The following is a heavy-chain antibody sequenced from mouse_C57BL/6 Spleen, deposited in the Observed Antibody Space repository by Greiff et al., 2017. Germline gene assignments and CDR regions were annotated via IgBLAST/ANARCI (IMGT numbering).Heavy chain of an antibody. V-gene: IGHV1-22*01. D-gene: IGHD1-1*01. J-gene: IGHJ4*01. CDR2: INPNNGGT. Sequence: VQLQQSGPELVKPGASVKMSCKASGYTFTDYNMHWVKQSHGKSLAWIGYINPNNGGTSYNQKFKGKATLTVNKSSSTAYMELRSLTSEDSAVYYCANLLLRRAMDYWGQGTSVTVSS. CDR1: GYTFTDYN. CDR3: ANLLLRRAMDY.